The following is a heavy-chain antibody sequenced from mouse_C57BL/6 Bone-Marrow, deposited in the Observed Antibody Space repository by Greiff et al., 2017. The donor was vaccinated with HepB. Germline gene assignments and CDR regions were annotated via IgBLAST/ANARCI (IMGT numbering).Heavy chain of an antibody. J-gene: IGHJ3*01. V-gene: IGHV1-64*01. CDR3: ARSGGNYGFAY. CDR1: GYTFTSYW. Sequence: QVQLKQPGAELVKPGASVKLSCKASGYTFTSYWMHWVKQRPGQGLEWIGMIHPNSGSTNYNEKFKSKATLTVDKSSSTAYMQLSSLTSEDSAVYYCARSGGNYGFAYWGQGTLVTVSA. D-gene: IGHD2-1*01. CDR2: IHPNSGST.